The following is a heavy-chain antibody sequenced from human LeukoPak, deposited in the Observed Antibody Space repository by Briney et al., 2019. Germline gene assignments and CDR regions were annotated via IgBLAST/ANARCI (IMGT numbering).Heavy chain of an antibody. Sequence: PSQTLSLTCTVSGGSINTDNFYWSWIRQPPGKGLEWIGEINHSGSTNYNPSLKSRVTISVDTSKNQFSLKLSSVTAADTAVYYYARGGRSWTYSSSSPRHFDYWGQGTLVTVSS. CDR2: INHSGST. J-gene: IGHJ4*02. V-gene: IGHV4-39*07. D-gene: IGHD6-6*01. CDR3: ARGGRSWTYSSSSPRHFDY. CDR1: GGSINTDNFY.